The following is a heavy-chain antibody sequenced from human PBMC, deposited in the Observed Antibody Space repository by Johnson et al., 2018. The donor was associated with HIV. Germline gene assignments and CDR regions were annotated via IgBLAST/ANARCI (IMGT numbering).Heavy chain of an antibody. CDR3: AKGGPLFVDAFDI. D-gene: IGHD3-3*01. J-gene: IGHJ3*02. CDR1: GFTFSSYA. Sequence: VQLVESGGGVVQPGGSLRLSCAASGFTFSSYAMSWVRQAPGKGLEWVSVISGSGGTTYYADSVKGRFTISRDNSKNTLYLQMNSLRAEDTAVYYCAKGGPLFVDAFDIWGLGTMVTVSS. V-gene: IGHV3-23*04. CDR2: ISGSGGTT.